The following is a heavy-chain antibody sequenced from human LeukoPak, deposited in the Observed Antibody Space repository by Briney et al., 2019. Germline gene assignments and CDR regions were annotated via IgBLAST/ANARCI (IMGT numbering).Heavy chain of an antibody. D-gene: IGHD6-13*01. Sequence: PSETLSLTCAVYGGSFSGYYWSWIRQPPGKGLEWIGEINHSGSTNYNPSLKSRVTISVDTSKNQFSLKLSSVTAADTAVYYCARRRIAAAVLGYWGQGTLVTVSS. V-gene: IGHV4-34*01. J-gene: IGHJ4*02. CDR2: INHSGST. CDR1: GGSFSGYY. CDR3: ARRRIAAAVLGY.